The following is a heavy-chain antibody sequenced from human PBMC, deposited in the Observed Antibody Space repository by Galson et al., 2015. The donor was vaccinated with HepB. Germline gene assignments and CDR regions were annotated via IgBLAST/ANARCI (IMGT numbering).Heavy chain of an antibody. V-gene: IGHV3-48*01. Sequence: SLRLSCAASGFTFSSYSMNWVRQAPGKGLEWVSYISSSSSTIYYADSVKGRFTISRDNAKNSLYLQMNSLRAEDTAVYYCARLATVTTFPYGMDAWGQGTTVTVSS. CDR2: ISSSSSTI. CDR3: ARLATVTTFPYGMDA. J-gene: IGHJ6*02. CDR1: GFTFSSYS. D-gene: IGHD4-17*01.